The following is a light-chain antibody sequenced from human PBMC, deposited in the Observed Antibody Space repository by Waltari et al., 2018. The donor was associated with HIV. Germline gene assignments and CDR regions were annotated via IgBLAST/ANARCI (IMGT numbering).Light chain of an antibody. CDR2: GNN. J-gene: IGLJ3*02. V-gene: IGLV6-57*03. CDR1: SGRIAANY. Sequence: NYVLTQPHSVSESPGKTVTISCTRSSGRIAANYVLWYQQRPGTAPPTVIFGNNQRPSGVPDRFSGSIDSSSNTASLSISGLQTDDEADYYCQSYDSSNQVFGGGTKLTVL. CDR3: QSYDSSNQV.